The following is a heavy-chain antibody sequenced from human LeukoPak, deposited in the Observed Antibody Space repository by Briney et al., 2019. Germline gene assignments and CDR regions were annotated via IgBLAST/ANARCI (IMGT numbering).Heavy chain of an antibody. D-gene: IGHD7-27*01. CDR1: GYTFTGYY. Sequence: ASVKVSCKASGYTFTGYYMHWVRQAPGQGLEWMGWINPNSGGTNYAQKFQGRVTITRNTSISTAYMELSSLRSEDTAVYYCARARTGDDAFDIWGQGTMVTVSS. CDR3: ARARTGDDAFDI. J-gene: IGHJ3*02. V-gene: IGHV1-2*02. CDR2: INPNSGGT.